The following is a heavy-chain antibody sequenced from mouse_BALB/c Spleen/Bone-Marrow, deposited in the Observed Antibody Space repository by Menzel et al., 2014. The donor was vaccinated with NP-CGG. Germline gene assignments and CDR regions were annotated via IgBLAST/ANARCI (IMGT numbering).Heavy chain of an antibody. CDR1: GYAFTNYL. J-gene: IGHJ2*01. V-gene: IGHV1-54*01. CDR2: INPGSGGS. D-gene: IGHD1-1*01. Sequence: QVQLKQSGAELVRPGTSVKVSCKASGYAFTNYLIEWVKQRPGQGLEWIGVINPGSGGSNNNEKFKGKATLTADKSSSTAYMQPSSLTSDDSAVYFCARSTTVKDYFDYWGQGTTLTVSS. CDR3: ARSTTVKDYFDY.